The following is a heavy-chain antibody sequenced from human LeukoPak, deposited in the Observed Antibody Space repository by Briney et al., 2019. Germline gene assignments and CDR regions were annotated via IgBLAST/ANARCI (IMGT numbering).Heavy chain of an antibody. Sequence: GESLKISCKGSGYSFTNYWIGWVRQLPRKGVGWMCIIYASDSDTRYSPSFQGQVTISADKSISTAYLQWSSLKAADTAMYYWARLNGAGDCYHWGQGTLVTVSS. CDR1: GYSFTNYW. D-gene: IGHD2-21*02. CDR3: ARLNGAGDCYH. V-gene: IGHV5-51*01. CDR2: IYASDSDT. J-gene: IGHJ5*02.